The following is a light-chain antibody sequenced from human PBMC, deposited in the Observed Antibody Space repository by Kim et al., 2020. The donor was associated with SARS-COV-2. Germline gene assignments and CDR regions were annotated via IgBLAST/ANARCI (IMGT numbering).Light chain of an antibody. CDR3: QQYGSPART. J-gene: IGKJ2*01. CDR1: QSVSSSY. Sequence: EIVLTQSPGTLSLSPGERATLSCRASQSVSSSYLAWYQQKPGQAPRLLIYGASSRATCIPDRFSGSGSGTDFTLTISRLEPEDFAVYFCQQYGSPARTFGQYTKLEI. V-gene: IGKV3-20*01. CDR2: GAS.